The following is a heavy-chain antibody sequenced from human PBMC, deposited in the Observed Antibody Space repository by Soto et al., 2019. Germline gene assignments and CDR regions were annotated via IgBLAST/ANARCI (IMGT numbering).Heavy chain of an antibody. CDR3: ARRHLAVAVSPWFDP. D-gene: IGHD6-19*01. CDR1: GLSITDSEMG. V-gene: IGHV2-26*01. J-gene: IGHJ5*02. Sequence: QVTLKESGPVLVKPTETLTLRCTVSGLSITDSEMGVSWIRQPPGQPLEWLAHIDSSGEKSYRTFLKSRLAISNDTSNSQIVLTMTNMDPADTATYYCARRHLAVAVSPWFDPCGQGFPLTVSS. CDR2: IDSSGEK.